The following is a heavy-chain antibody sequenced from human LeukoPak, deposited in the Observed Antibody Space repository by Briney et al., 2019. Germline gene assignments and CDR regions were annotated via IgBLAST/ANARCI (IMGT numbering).Heavy chain of an antibody. J-gene: IGHJ4*02. Sequence: GGSLRLSCAASGFTFSSYWMHWVRQAPGKGLVWVSRINSDGSSTSYADSVKGRFTISRDSAKKSLYLQMNSLRAEDTAAYYCARDNGGFDYWGQGTLVTVSS. CDR3: ARDNGGFDY. V-gene: IGHV3-74*01. D-gene: IGHD2-8*01. CDR2: INSDGSST. CDR1: GFTFSSYW.